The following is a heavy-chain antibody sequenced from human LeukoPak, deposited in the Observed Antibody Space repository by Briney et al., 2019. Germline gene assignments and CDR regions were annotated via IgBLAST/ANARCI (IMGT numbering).Heavy chain of an antibody. J-gene: IGHJ4*02. Sequence: PSETLSLTCTVSGGSISSYYWSWIRQPAGKGRARIGRIYTSGSTNYNPSLKSRVTMSVDTSKNQFSLKLSSVTAADTAVYYCARVLHDFWSGYRDYFDYWGQGTLVTVSS. CDR1: GGSISSYY. D-gene: IGHD3-3*01. CDR3: ARVLHDFWSGYRDYFDY. CDR2: IYTSGST. V-gene: IGHV4-4*07.